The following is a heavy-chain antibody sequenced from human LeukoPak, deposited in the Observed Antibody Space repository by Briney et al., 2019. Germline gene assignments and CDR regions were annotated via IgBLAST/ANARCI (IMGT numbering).Heavy chain of an antibody. Sequence: ASVKVSCKASGYTFTSYGISWVRQAPGQGLELMGLISAYNGNTNYAKKLQGRVTMTTDTSTSTAYLELRSLRSDDTVVYYCAGDSPYYDILTGYYIGDYWGQGTLVTVSS. CDR1: GYTFTSYG. CDR3: AGDSPYYDILTGYYIGDY. J-gene: IGHJ4*02. CDR2: ISAYNGNT. V-gene: IGHV1-18*04. D-gene: IGHD3-9*01.